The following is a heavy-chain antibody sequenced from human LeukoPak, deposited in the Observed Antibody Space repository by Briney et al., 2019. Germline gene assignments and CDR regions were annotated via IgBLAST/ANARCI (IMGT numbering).Heavy chain of an antibody. CDR2: ISSDGSVT. D-gene: IGHD2-21*02. Sequence: GGSLRLSCAVSGFSFTNYWMHWVRQDPGKGLVWVSYISSDGSVTKYADSVKGRFTISRDNAVNTLYLQMNSLRVEDTAVYYCVRGSLRLPRSTPDYWGQGTLVSVSS. J-gene: IGHJ4*02. CDR3: VRGSLRLPRSTPDY. V-gene: IGHV3-74*03. CDR1: GFSFTNYW.